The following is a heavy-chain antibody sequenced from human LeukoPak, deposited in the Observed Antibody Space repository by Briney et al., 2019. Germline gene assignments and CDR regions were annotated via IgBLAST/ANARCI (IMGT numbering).Heavy chain of an antibody. D-gene: IGHD3-10*01. CDR1: GGTFSSYA. CDR3: AREEVRGVIITHFYYYYYGMDV. V-gene: IGHV1-18*01. Sequence: ASVKVSCKASGGTFSSYAISWVRQAPGQGLEWMGWISAYNGNTNYAQKLQGRVTMTTDTSTSTAYMELRSLRSDDTAVYYCAREEVRGVIITHFYYYYYGMDVWGQGTTVTVSS. J-gene: IGHJ6*02. CDR2: ISAYNGNT.